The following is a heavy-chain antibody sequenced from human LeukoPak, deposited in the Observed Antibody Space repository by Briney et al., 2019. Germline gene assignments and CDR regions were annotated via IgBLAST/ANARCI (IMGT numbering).Heavy chain of an antibody. Sequence: SETLSLTCTVSGGSISSGGYYWSWIRQHPGKGLEWIGYIYYSGSTYYNPSLKSRVTISVDTSKNQFSLKLSSVTAADTAVYYCARDLVGPDTEYNWFDPWGQGTLVTVSS. CDR3: ARDLVGPDTEYNWFDP. J-gene: IGHJ5*02. CDR1: GGSISSGGYY. V-gene: IGHV4-31*03. D-gene: IGHD2-15*01. CDR2: IYYSGST.